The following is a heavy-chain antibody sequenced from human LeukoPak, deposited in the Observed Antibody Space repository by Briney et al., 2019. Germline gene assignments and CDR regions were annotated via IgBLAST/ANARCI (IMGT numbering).Heavy chain of an antibody. CDR1: GYTFTGYY. Sequence: ASAKVSCKASGYTFTGYYMHWVRQAPGQGVEWMGRINPNSGGTNYAQKFQGRVTMTRDTSISTAYMELSRLRSDDTAVYYCARVRSYYYDSSGYPRQYFDYWGQGTLVTVSS. J-gene: IGHJ4*02. CDR3: ARVRSYYYDSSGYPRQYFDY. V-gene: IGHV1-2*06. CDR2: INPNSGGT. D-gene: IGHD3-22*01.